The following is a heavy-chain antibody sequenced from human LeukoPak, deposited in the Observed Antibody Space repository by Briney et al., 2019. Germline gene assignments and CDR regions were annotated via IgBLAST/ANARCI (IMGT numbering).Heavy chain of an antibody. J-gene: IGHJ4*03. Sequence: SVKVSCKASGYIFTSYGISWVRQAPGQGLEWMGRIIPILGIANYAQKFQGRVTITADKSTSTAYMELSSLRSEDTAVYYCAREPTASSCYFDYWGQGTLVTVSS. D-gene: IGHD5-18*01. CDR1: GYIFTSYG. CDR2: IIPILGIA. CDR3: AREPTASSCYFDY. V-gene: IGHV1-69*04.